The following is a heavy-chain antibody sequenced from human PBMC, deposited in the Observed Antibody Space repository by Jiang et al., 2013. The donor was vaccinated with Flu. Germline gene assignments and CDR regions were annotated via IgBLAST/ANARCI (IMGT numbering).Heavy chain of an antibody. CDR3: TKDGGFGELLF. CDR2: ISGSGGST. V-gene: IGHV3-23*04. D-gene: IGHD3-10*01. CDR1: GFSFANSA. Sequence: QLVESGGGLVQPGGSLRLSCAASGFSFANSAMSWVRQAPGKGLEWVSSISGSGGSTYSADSVKGRLTISRDNSKNTLYLQMNSLRADDTAVYFCTKDGGFGELLFWGHGTLVTVSS. J-gene: IGHJ4*01.